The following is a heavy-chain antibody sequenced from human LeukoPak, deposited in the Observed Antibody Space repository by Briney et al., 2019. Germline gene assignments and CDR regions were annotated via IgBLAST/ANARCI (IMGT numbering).Heavy chain of an antibody. CDR2: INPNSGDT. J-gene: IGHJ4*02. D-gene: IGHD5-18*01. CDR1: GYAFTAYY. CDR3: ARVGDSYGYDY. Sequence: ASVKVSCKASGYAFTAYYMHWVRQAPGQGLEWMGRINPNSGDTNYAQKFQGRVTMTRDTSINTAYMELSRLRSDDTAVYYCARVGDSYGYDYWGQGTLVTVSS. V-gene: IGHV1-2*06.